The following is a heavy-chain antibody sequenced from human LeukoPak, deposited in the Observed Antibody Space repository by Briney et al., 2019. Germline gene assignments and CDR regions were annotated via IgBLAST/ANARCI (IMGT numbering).Heavy chain of an antibody. CDR2: INWNSVSA. CDR1: GFTFDDYA. J-gene: IGHJ4*02. Sequence: GGSLRLSCVASGFTFDDYAMHWVRQAPGKGLEWVAGINWNSVSAVYADSLKGRLTISRDNAKNSLFLQMNSLKTEDTAFYYCAKGARSSSGYTTDWGQGILVTVSS. D-gene: IGHD3-22*01. CDR3: AKGARSSSGYTTD. V-gene: IGHV3-9*01.